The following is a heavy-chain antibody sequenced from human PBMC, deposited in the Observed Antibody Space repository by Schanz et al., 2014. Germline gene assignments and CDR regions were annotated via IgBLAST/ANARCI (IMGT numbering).Heavy chain of an antibody. Sequence: QVQLVQSGAEMKKPGASVKVSCKASGYTFTGYYMHWVRQAPGQGLEWMGWINHNSGTTNYAQKCQGWVTMTRDTSISTAYMELSRLKSDDTAVYYCARGPSQGYSYGHNIGAYYYGMDVWGQGTTDTVSS. CDR2: INHNSGTT. V-gene: IGHV1-2*04. CDR3: ARGPSQGYSYGHNIGAYYYGMDV. CDR1: GYTFTGYY. J-gene: IGHJ6*02. D-gene: IGHD5-18*01.